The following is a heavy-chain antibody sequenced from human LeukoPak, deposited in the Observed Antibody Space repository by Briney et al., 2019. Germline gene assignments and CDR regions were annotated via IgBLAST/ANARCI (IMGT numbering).Heavy chain of an antibody. Sequence: GGSLRLSCVASGFTFSDFAIHWGRQASGKGLEWVGRIRSKANSYATTYAASMKGRFTISRDDSKNTAFLQMNSLKTEDTAIYYCTRSFNWGSDYWGQGTLVTVSS. V-gene: IGHV3-73*01. CDR1: GFTFSDFA. CDR3: TRSFNWGSDY. J-gene: IGHJ4*02. CDR2: IRSKANSYAT. D-gene: IGHD7-27*01.